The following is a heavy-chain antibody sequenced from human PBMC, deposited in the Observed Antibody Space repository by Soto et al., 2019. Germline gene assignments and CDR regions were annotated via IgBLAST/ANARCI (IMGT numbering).Heavy chain of an antibody. CDR2: IYYSGST. D-gene: IGHD3-22*01. CDR1: GGSISSGGYY. Sequence: SETLSLTCTVSGGSISSGGYYWSWIRQHPGKGLEWIGYIYYSGSTYYNPSLKSRVTISVDTSKNQFSLKLSSVTAADTAVYYCARQRHGGITMIAGARWYFDLWGCGTLVTVSS. V-gene: IGHV4-31*03. J-gene: IGHJ2*01. CDR3: ARQRHGGITMIAGARWYFDL.